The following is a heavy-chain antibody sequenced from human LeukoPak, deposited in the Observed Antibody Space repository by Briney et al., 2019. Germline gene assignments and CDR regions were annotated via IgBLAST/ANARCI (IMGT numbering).Heavy chain of an antibody. CDR3: AKGVSTMVRGVIYYYYYMDV. J-gene: IGHJ6*03. CDR1: GFTLSSYG. Sequence: GGTLTLSCAPSGFTLSSYGVTWVRQAPGKGLEWVSSISGRGGSTYYADSVKGRFTISRDNSKNTLYLQMNSLRVEDTAVYSCAKGVSTMVRGVIYYYYYMDVWGKGTTVTISS. V-gene: IGHV3-23*01. D-gene: IGHD3-10*01. CDR2: ISGRGGST.